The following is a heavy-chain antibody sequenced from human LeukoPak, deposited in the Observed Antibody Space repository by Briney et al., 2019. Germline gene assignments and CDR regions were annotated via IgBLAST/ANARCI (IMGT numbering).Heavy chain of an antibody. J-gene: IGHJ4*02. D-gene: IGHD3-22*01. CDR1: GGSISSYY. CDR3: ARELQDSSGYYYHYFDY. V-gene: IGHV4-59*01. CDR2: IYYSGST. Sequence: PSETQSLTCAVSGGSISSYYWSWIRQPPGKGLEWLGYIYYSGSTNYNPSLKSRVTISVDTSKNQFSLKLSSVTAADTAVYYCARELQDSSGYYYHYFDYWGQGTLVTVSS.